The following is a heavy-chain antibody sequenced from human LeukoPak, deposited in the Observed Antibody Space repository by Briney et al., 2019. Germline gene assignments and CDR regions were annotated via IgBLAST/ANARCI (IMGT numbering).Heavy chain of an antibody. CDR2: INPNSGGT. CDR3: ARVGHYGDYFDY. CDR1: GYTFTGYY. J-gene: IGHJ4*02. D-gene: IGHD4-17*01. V-gene: IGHV1-2*02. Sequence: ASVKVSCKASGYTFTGYYMHWVRQAPGQGLEWMGWINPNSGGTNYAQKFQGRVTMTRDTSISTAYMELSGLRSDDTAVYYCARVGHYGDYFDYWGQGTLVTVSS.